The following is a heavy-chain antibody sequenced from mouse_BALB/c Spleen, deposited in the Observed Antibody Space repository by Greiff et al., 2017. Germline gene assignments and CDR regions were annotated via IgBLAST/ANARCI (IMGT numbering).Heavy chain of an antibody. D-gene: IGHD2-1*01. CDR3: ARSRESYGNYGWFAY. J-gene: IGHJ3*01. Sequence: EVMLVESGGGLVQPGGSRKLSCAASGFTFSSFGMHWVRQAPEKGLEWVAYISSGSSTIYYADTVKGRFTISRDNPKNTLFLQMTSLRSEDTAMYYCARSRESYGNYGWFAYWGQGTLVTVSA. V-gene: IGHV5-17*02. CDR1: GFTFSSFG. CDR2: ISSGSSTI.